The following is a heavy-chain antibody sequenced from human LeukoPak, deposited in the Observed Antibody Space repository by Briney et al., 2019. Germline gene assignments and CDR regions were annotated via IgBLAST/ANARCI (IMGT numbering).Heavy chain of an antibody. D-gene: IGHD6-6*01. J-gene: IGHJ5*02. CDR2: ISGSGGST. CDR1: GFSFSSYA. V-gene: IGHV3-23*01. CDR3: AKDSIAARPRNWFDP. Sequence: GGSLRLSCAASGFSFSSYAMSWVRQAPGKGLEWVSAISGSGGSTYYADSVKGRFTISRDNSKNTLYLQMNSLRAEDTAVYYCAKDSIAARPRNWFDPWGQGTLVTVSS.